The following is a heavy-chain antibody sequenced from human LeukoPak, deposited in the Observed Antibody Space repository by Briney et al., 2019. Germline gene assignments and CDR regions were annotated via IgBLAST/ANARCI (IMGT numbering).Heavy chain of an antibody. Sequence: SETLSLTCTVSGDSVSSDSYYWSWIRQPPGKALEWIAYIYYSGNTKYNPSLKSRVNIPVDTSKNPSSLQLSYVTTADTAVYYCARDSRGYYDSSGYFDYWGKGTLVTVCS. CDR3: ARDSRGYYDSSGYFDY. CDR1: GDSVSSDSYY. CDR2: IYYSGNT. D-gene: IGHD3-22*01. J-gene: IGHJ4*02. V-gene: IGHV4-61*01.